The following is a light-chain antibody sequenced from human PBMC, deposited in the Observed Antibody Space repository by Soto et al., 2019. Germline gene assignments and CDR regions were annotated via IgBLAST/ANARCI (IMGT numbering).Light chain of an antibody. CDR3: HQYSNPPHT. CDR1: QTVGASQ. Sequence: ETVLTQSPGTLSLSPGEGATLSCRASQTVGASQLAWYQQKPGQSPRLLIYGVSNRATDIPDRFGGSGSGTAFTLTSSRLEPEDFAVYYCHQYSNPPHTFGQGTKLEIK. CDR2: GVS. J-gene: IGKJ2*01. V-gene: IGKV3-20*01.